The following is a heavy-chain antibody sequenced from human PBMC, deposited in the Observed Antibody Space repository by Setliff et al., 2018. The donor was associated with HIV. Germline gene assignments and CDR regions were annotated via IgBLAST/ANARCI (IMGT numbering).Heavy chain of an antibody. J-gene: IGHJ4*02. CDR2: IYYSGIT. CDR3: ARDTYDSRGYFFGY. V-gene: IGHV4-39*07. D-gene: IGHD3-22*01. Sequence: SETLSLTCTVSGGSFSSSSYYWGWIRQPPGKGLEWIGNIYYSGITYYNPSLKSRVTISKDTSKNQFSLHLSSVTAADTAVYYCARDTYDSRGYFFGYWGQGTLVTVSS. CDR1: GGSFSSSSYY.